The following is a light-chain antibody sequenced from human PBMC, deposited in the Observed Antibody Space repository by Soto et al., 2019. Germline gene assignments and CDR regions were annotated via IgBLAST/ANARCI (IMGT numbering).Light chain of an antibody. J-gene: IGLJ2*01. CDR1: TSDVGGYNL. CDR2: EDT. CDR3: CSYAAGSTFAVV. Sequence: QSALTQPASVSGSPGQSITISCTGTTSDVGGYNLVSWYQQHPGKAPKLVVYEDTKRPSGVSDRFSGSKSGNTASLTISGLQAEEESDYYCCSYAAGSTFAVVFGGGTKLTVL. V-gene: IGLV2-23*02.